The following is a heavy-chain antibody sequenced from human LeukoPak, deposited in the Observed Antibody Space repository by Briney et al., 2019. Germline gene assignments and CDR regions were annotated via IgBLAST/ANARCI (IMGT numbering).Heavy chain of an antibody. CDR2: IRSKAYGGTT. D-gene: IGHD6-19*01. CDR3: TRERHSSGWPYFDY. V-gene: IGHV3-49*03. J-gene: IGHJ4*02. Sequence: GGSLRLSCTASGFTFGDYAMSWFRQAPGKGLEWVGFIRSKAYGGTTEYAASVKGRFTISRDDSKSIAYLQMNSLKTEDTAVYYCTRERHSSGWPYFDYWGQGTLVTVSS. CDR1: GFTFGDYA.